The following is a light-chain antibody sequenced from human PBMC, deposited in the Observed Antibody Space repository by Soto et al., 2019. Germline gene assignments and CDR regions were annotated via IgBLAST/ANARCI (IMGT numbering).Light chain of an antibody. CDR3: QQYNNWPWT. Sequence: EIVLTQSPGTLSLSPGERATLSCTASQSVSSSYLAWYQQKPGQAPRLLIYGASTRATGIPARFSGSGSATEFTLTISSLQSEDFAVYYCQQYNNWPWTFGQGTKVDI. CDR1: QSVSSSY. CDR2: GAS. J-gene: IGKJ1*01. V-gene: IGKV3-15*01.